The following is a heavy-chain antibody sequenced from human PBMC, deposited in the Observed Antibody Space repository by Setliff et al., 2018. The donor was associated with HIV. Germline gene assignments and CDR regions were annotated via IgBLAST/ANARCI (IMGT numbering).Heavy chain of an antibody. J-gene: IGHJ6*03. Sequence: SETLSLTCTVSGGSISSYYWSWIRQPAGKGLEWIGRIYTSGNTNYSPSLKSRVTMSVDTSKNQFSLNLSSVTAADTAVYYCARGSGYYYSNFYMDVWGKGTTVTVS. CDR1: GGSISSYY. CDR3: ARGSGYYYSNFYMDV. D-gene: IGHD3-3*01. CDR2: IYTSGNT. V-gene: IGHV4-4*07.